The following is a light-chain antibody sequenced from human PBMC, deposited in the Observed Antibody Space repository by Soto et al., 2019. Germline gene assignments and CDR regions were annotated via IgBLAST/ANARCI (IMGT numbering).Light chain of an antibody. CDR1: QSVSSSY. CDR3: QQYGTSFT. V-gene: IGKV3-20*01. CDR2: AAS. Sequence: IMLTQSPGTLSLSPGERATLSCRASQSVSSSYLAWYQQKPGQAPRLLIYAASSRATGIPDRFSGSGSGTDFTLTISRLEPEDFAVYYCQQYGTSFTFGPGTKVDIK. J-gene: IGKJ3*01.